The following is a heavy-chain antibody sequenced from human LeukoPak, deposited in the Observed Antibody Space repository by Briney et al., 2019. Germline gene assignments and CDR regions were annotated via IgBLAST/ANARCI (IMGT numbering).Heavy chain of an antibody. Sequence: PGGSLRLSCAASGFTFSSYAMSWVRQAPGKGLEWVSAISGSGGSTYYADSVKGRFTISRDNSKNTLYLQMNSLRAEDTAVYYCAKGSDVYGSGWYAGWYFDLWGRGTLVTVSS. D-gene: IGHD6-19*01. J-gene: IGHJ2*01. CDR2: ISGSGGST. CDR3: AKGSDVYGSGWYAGWYFDL. V-gene: IGHV3-23*01. CDR1: GFTFSSYA.